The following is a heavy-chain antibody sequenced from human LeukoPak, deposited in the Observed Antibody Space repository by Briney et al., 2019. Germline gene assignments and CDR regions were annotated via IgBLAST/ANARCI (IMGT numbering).Heavy chain of an antibody. Sequence: ASVKVSCKASGGTFSSYAISWVRQAPGQGLEWMGGIIPIFGTANYAQTFQGRVTITADKSTSTAYMELSSLRSEDTAVYYCARTFWSGYYPYYFDYWGQGTLVTVSS. CDR1: GGTFSSYA. D-gene: IGHD3-3*01. CDR2: IIPIFGTA. J-gene: IGHJ4*02. CDR3: ARTFWSGYYPYYFDY. V-gene: IGHV1-69*06.